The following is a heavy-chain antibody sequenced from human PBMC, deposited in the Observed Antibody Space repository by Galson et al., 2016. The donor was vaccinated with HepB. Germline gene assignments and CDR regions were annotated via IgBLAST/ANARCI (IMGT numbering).Heavy chain of an antibody. Sequence: SVKVSCKASGYIFNSYAMNWVRQAPGQGLEWMGWINTNTGNPTYAQGFTGRFVFSLATSVSTAYLQISSLKAEDTGVYYCAREVAVADQWYFDLWGRGTLVSVSS. V-gene: IGHV7-4-1*02. J-gene: IGHJ2*01. CDR1: GYIFNSYA. D-gene: IGHD6-19*01. CDR2: INTNTGNP. CDR3: AREVAVADQWYFDL.